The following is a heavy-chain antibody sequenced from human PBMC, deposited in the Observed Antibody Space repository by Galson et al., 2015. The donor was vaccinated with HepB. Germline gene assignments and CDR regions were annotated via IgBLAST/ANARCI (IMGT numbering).Heavy chain of an antibody. V-gene: IGHV3-66*01. Sequence: SLRLSCAASGFTVSSNYMNWVRQAPGKGLEWVSVIYSGGSTNYADSVKGRFTISRDNSKNTLYLQLNSLRAEDTAVYYCARESLRYGESLTNDPYYYYGLDVWGQGTTVTVSS. CDR3: ARESLRYGESLTNDPYYYYGLDV. J-gene: IGHJ6*02. CDR2: IYSGGST. CDR1: GFTVSSNY. D-gene: IGHD3-10*01.